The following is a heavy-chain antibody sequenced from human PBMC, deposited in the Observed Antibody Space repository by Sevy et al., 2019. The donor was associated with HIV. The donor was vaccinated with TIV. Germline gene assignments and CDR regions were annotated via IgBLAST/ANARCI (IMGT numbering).Heavy chain of an antibody. CDR2: INTDGGST. CDR3: ARSASMVATPDN. D-gene: IGHD5-12*01. V-gene: IGHV1-46*01. CDR1: GYTLIAYY. Sequence: YKASGYTLIAYYMYWVRQAPGQGLEWMGIINTDGGSTRYAQKFQGRVIMTRDTSTNTAYMELSGLRSEDTAVYYCARSASMVATPDNWGQGTLVTVSS. J-gene: IGHJ4*02.